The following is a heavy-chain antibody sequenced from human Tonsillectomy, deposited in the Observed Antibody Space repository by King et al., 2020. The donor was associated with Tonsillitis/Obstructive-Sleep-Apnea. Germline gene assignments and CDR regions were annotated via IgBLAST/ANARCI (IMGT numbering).Heavy chain of an antibody. CDR3: AKLYGGNSWSHVDY. J-gene: IGHJ4*02. CDR1: GFTFNSYG. Sequence: VQLVESGGGLVQSGGSLRLSCAVSGFTFNSYGMSWVRQAPGKGLEWVSVISDSGGSTYYADSVKGRFTISRDNSKNTLYLQVNSLRAADTAVYYCAKLYGGNSWSHVDYWGQGTLVTVSS. CDR2: ISDSGGST. D-gene: IGHD4-23*01. V-gene: IGHV3-23*04.